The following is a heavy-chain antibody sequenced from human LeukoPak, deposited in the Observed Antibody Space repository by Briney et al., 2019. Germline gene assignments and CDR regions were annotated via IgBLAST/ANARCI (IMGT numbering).Heavy chain of an antibody. CDR2: IYYSGST. J-gene: IGHJ2*01. Sequence: PSETLSLTCTVSGGSISSSSYYWGWIRQPPGKGLEWIGSIYYSGSTYYNPSLKSRVTISVDTSKNQFSLKLSSVTAADTAVYYCAREDGDYRGYFDLWGRGTLVTVSS. D-gene: IGHD4-17*01. CDR3: AREDGDYRGYFDL. CDR1: GGSISSSSYY. V-gene: IGHV4-39*07.